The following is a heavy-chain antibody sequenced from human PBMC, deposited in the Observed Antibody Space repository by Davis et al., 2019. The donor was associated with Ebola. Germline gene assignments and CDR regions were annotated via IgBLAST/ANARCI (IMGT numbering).Heavy chain of an antibody. CDR2: ISTYNGNT. J-gene: IGHJ4*02. Sequence: ASVKVSCKASGYTFTSCGISWVRQAPGRGLEWMGWISTYNGNTNYAQKVQGRITMTTDTSTSTAYMELRSLRSDDTARYYCARDVRGITGPSEYWGQGTLVTVSS. D-gene: IGHD1-1*01. CDR1: GYTFTSCG. V-gene: IGHV1-18*01. CDR3: ARDVRGITGPSEY.